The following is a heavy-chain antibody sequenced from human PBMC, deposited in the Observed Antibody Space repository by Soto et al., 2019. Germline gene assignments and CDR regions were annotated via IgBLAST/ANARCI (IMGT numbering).Heavy chain of an antibody. J-gene: IGHJ6*02. CDR2: IVVGSGNT. V-gene: IGHV1-58*01. CDR1: GFTFTSSA. CDR3: ARQGSNGAYYYYGMDV. Sequence: SVKVSCKASGFTFTSSAVQWVRQARGQRLEWIGWIVVGSGNTNYAQKFQERVTITRDMSTSTAYMELSSLRSEDTAVYYCARQGSNGAYYYYGMDVWGQGTTVTVSS. D-gene: IGHD3-16*01.